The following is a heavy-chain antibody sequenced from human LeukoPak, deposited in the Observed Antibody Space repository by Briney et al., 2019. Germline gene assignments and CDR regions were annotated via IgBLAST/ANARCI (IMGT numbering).Heavy chain of an antibody. Sequence: PSETLSLTCAVYGGSFSGYYWSWIRQPPGKGLEWIGEINHSGSTNYNPSLKSRVTISVDTSKNQFSLKLSSVTAADTAVYYCARGRLYSSSWYWNYWGQGTLVTVSS. D-gene: IGHD6-13*01. CDR2: INHSGST. CDR1: GGSFSGYY. J-gene: IGHJ4*02. CDR3: ARGRLYSSSWYWNY. V-gene: IGHV4-34*01.